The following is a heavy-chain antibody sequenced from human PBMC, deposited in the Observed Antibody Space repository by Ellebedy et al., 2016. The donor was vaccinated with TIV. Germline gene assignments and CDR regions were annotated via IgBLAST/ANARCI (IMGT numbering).Heavy chain of an antibody. CDR2: ISYDGSNK. J-gene: IGHJ6*02. Sequence: GGSLRLSXAASGFTFSSYAMSWVRQAPGKGLEWVAVISYDGSNKYYADSVKGRFTISRDNSKNTLYLQMNSLRAEDTAVYYCARDTATVTTFFGLHYYYGMDVWGQGTTVTVSS. CDR3: ARDTATVTTFFGLHYYYGMDV. D-gene: IGHD4-17*01. V-gene: IGHV3-30*04. CDR1: GFTFSSYA.